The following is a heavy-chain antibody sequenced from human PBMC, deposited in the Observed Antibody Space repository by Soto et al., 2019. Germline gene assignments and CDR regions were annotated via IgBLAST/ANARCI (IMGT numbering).Heavy chain of an antibody. Sequence: SETLSLTCTVSGGSISSGGYYWSWIRQHPGKGLEWIGYIYYSGSTYYNPSLKSRVTISVDTSKNQFSLKLSPVTAADTAVYYCARKGYDQECDYWGQGTLVTVSS. V-gene: IGHV4-31*03. CDR1: GGSISSGGYY. J-gene: IGHJ4*02. CDR3: ARKGYDQECDY. D-gene: IGHD5-12*01. CDR2: IYYSGST.